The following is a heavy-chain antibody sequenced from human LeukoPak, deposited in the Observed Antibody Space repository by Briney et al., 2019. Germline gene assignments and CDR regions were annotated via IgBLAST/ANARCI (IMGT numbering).Heavy chain of an antibody. CDR1: GRPFSSYV. Sequence: SVKVSYTASGRPFSSYVTSWVRQAPGQGLEWMGGIIPIFGTANYAQKFQGRVTITTDESTSTAYMELSSLRSEDTGVYYCARGRGSTSQYNWFDPWGQGTLVTVSS. CDR3: ARGRGSTSQYNWFDP. V-gene: IGHV1-69*05. D-gene: IGHD2-2*01. J-gene: IGHJ5*02. CDR2: IIPIFGTA.